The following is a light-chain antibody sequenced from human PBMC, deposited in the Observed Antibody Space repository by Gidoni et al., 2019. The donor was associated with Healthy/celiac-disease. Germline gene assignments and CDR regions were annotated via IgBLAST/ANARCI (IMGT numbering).Light chain of an antibody. CDR1: QSLLHSNGYNY. CDR2: LGS. CDR3: MQALQTPWT. J-gene: IGKJ1*01. Sequence: DIVMTQSPLSLPVTPGETASISCRSSQSLLHSNGYNYLDWYLQKPGQSPQLLIYLGSHRAYGVPDRFGGSGSGTDFTLKISRGEAEEVGVYYCMQALQTPWTFGQGTKVEIK. V-gene: IGKV2-28*01.